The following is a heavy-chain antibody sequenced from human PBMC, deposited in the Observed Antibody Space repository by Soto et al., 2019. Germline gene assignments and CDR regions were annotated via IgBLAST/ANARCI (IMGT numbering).Heavy chain of an antibody. CDR3: AKELSIVVVPAAIRMYYYYGMDV. D-gene: IGHD2-2*02. CDR1: GFTFSSYG. Sequence: PVGSLRLSCAASGFTFSSYGMHWVRQAPGKGLEWVAVISYDGSNKYYADSVKGRFTISRDNSKNTLYLQMNSLRAEDTAVYYCAKELSIVVVPAAIRMYYYYGMDVWGQGTTVTVSS. V-gene: IGHV3-30*18. J-gene: IGHJ6*02. CDR2: ISYDGSNK.